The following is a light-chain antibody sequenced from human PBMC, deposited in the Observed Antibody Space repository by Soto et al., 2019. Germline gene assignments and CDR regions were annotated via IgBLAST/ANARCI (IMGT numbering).Light chain of an antibody. Sequence: QSALTQPVSVSGSPGQSITISCTGTSSDVGGYNYVSWYQLHPGKAPKVMIYDVTNRPSGVSSRFSGSKSGNTASLTISGLQADDEGDYYCSSYTSSSALYVFGTGTKVTVL. CDR3: SSYTSSSALYV. CDR1: SSDVGGYNY. V-gene: IGLV2-14*01. CDR2: DVT. J-gene: IGLJ1*01.